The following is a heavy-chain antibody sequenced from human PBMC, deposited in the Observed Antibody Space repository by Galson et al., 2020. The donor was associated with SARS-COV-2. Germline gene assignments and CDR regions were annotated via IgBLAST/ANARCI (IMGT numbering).Heavy chain of an antibody. J-gene: IGHJ1*01. CDR2: IYSGGST. Sequence: GGSLRLSCAASGFTVSSNYMSWVRQAPGKGLEWVSVIYSGGSTYYADSVKGRFTISRDNSKNTLYLQMNSLRAEDTAVYYCARTYVAAAGLEYFQHWGQGTLVTVSS. CDR1: GFTVSSNY. CDR3: ARTYVAAAGLEYFQH. D-gene: IGHD6-13*01. V-gene: IGHV3-53*01.